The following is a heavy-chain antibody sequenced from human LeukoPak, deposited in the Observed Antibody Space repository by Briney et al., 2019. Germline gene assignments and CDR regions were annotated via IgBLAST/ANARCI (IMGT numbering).Heavy chain of an antibody. V-gene: IGHV4-38-2*02. CDR1: GYSISSGYY. CDR2: IYRSGST. J-gene: IGHJ1*01. CDR3: ARAIWFGEFEH. D-gene: IGHD3-10*01. Sequence: SETLSLTCTVSGYSISSGYYWCWRRPPPGKGLEWIGSIYRSGSTYYNPPLKSRVTISVDTSKNHSSLKLSSVTAADTAVYYWARAIWFGEFEHWGEGTLVTVSS.